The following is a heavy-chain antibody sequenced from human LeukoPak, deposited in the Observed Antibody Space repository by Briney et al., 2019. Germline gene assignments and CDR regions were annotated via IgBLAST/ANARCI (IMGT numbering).Heavy chain of an antibody. D-gene: IGHD4-17*01. V-gene: IGHV4-59*01. CDR2: IYYSGST. Sequence: SETLSLTCAVYGGSFSGYYWSWIRQPPGKGLEWIGYIYYSGSTNYNPSLKSRVTISVDTSKNQFSLKLSSVTAADTAVYYCARERGYGDDFDYWGQGTLVTVSS. CDR3: ARERGYGDDFDY. J-gene: IGHJ4*02. CDR1: GGSFSGYY.